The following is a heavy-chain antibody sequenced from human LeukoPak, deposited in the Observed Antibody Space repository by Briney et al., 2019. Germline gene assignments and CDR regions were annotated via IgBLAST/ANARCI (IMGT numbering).Heavy chain of an antibody. Sequence: PGGSLRLSCVASGYSFSNVWMTWVRQAPGKGLEWVSSISSSSYIYYADSVKGRFTISRDNAKNTLYLQMNSLKAEDTAVYYCAREGYYGSAALYSWGQGTLVTVSS. CDR3: AREGYYGSAALYS. V-gene: IGHV3-69-1*01. CDR1: GYSFSNVW. J-gene: IGHJ4*02. D-gene: IGHD3-10*01. CDR2: ISSSSYI.